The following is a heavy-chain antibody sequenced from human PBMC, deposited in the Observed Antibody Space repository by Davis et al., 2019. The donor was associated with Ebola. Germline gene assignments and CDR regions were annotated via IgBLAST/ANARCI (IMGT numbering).Heavy chain of an antibody. CDR3: AKDWRGYSYGTPSSMDV. CDR1: GFIFSNFA. D-gene: IGHD5-18*01. CDR2: IGGDGVAT. V-gene: IGHV3-23*01. Sequence: GESLKISCAASGFIFSNFAMSWVRQPPGKGLEWVSGIGGDGVATYDIDSVKGRFTISRDNSKNTLYLQMNSLRAEDTAVYYCAKDWRGYSYGTPSSMDVWGQGTTVTVSS. J-gene: IGHJ6*02.